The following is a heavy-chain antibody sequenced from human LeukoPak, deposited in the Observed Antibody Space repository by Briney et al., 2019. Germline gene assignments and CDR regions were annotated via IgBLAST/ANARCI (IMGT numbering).Heavy chain of an antibody. J-gene: IGHJ4*02. CDR3: ARGFDYSNLPDY. Sequence: SETLSLTCGVSGGSFSGYYWTWIRQPPGKGLEWIGEINHAGSTNYNPSLKSRVAISVDTSKNQFSLKLSSVTAADTAVYYCARGFDYSNLPDYWGQGTLVTVSS. D-gene: IGHD4-11*01. V-gene: IGHV4-34*01. CDR2: INHAGST. CDR1: GGSFSGYY.